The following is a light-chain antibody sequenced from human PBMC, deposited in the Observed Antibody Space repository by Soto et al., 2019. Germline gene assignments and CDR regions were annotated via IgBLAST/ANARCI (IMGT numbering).Light chain of an antibody. J-gene: IGKJ2*01. CDR1: HRFFSSSDNRKY. CDR2: WAS. Sequence: DNVVPQSPHSMAASLRERATINCKSRHRFFSSSDNRKYLAWYQKKAGQYTKLISYWASSRESGVPDRVSGSGSGTEVTLTISSLQAEEVAVYYCQQYFSSGYTFGQGTRLEIK. CDR3: QQYFSSGYT. V-gene: IGKV4-1*01.